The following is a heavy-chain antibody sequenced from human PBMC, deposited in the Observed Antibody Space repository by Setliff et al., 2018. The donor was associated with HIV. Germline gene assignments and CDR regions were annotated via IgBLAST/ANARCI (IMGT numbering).Heavy chain of an antibody. D-gene: IGHD6-6*01. CDR2: IYPGDSDT. CDR3: ARLPPSIAARHEAFDI. J-gene: IGHJ3*02. CDR1: GYSFTSYW. Sequence: GESLKISCKGSGYSFTSYWIGWVRQMPGKGLEWMGIIYPGDSDTRYSPSFQGQVTISADKSISTAYLQWSSLKASDTAMYYCARLPPSIAARHEAFDIWGQGTMVTVSS. V-gene: IGHV5-51*01.